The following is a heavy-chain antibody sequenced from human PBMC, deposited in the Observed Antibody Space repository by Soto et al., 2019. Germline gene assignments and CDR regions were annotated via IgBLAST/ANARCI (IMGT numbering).Heavy chain of an antibody. CDR2: MSYDGSRE. D-gene: IGHD2-15*01. CDR1: GFIFSNYA. Sequence: QVQLVESGGGVVQPGRSLSLSCAASGFIFSNYAMHWVGQAPGKGLEWVAVMSYDGSREYYAGSVKGRFTITRDNSKNTLYLQMNTLIPEDTAVYYCATLRPSFGVVKNYWGQGTLVTVSS. V-gene: IGHV3-30-3*01. CDR3: ATLRPSFGVVKNY. J-gene: IGHJ4*02.